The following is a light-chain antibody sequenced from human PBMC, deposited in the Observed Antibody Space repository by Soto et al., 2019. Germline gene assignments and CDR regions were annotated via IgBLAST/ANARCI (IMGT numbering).Light chain of an antibody. CDR1: SSDVGGYNY. V-gene: IGLV2-8*01. CDR2: EVS. Sequence: QSALTQPPSASGSPGQSVTISCTGTSSDVGGYNYVSWYQQHPGKAPKLMIYEVSKRPSGVPDRFSGSKSGNTASLTVSGLQAEDEADYYCSSYAGSNLRFGGGTKLTVL. CDR3: SSYAGSNLR. J-gene: IGLJ2*01.